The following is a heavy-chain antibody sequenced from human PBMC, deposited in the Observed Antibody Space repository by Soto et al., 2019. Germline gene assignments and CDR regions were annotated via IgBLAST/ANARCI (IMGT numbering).Heavy chain of an antibody. CDR3: AKDLVTMVRGVAGYFDY. Sequence: GGSLRLSCAASGFTFSSYAMSWVRQAPGKGLEWVSAISGSGGSTYYADSVKGRFTISRDNSKNTLYLQMNSLRAEDTAVYYCAKDLVTMVRGVAGYFDYWGQGTLVTVSS. CDR1: GFTFSSYA. CDR2: ISGSGGST. V-gene: IGHV3-23*01. D-gene: IGHD3-10*01. J-gene: IGHJ4*02.